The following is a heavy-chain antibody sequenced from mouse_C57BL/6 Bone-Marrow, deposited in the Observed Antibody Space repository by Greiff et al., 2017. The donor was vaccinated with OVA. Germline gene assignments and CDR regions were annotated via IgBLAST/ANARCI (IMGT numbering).Heavy chain of an antibody. Sequence: QVHVKQSGPGLVQPSQSLSLTCTVSGFSLTSYGLHWVRQSPGKGLEWLGLIWSGGSTDYNAAFMSRLSITKDNSKSQVFIKMNRLQAEDTAIYYCAKKSGSSSWYFDVWGTGTTVTVSS. D-gene: IGHD1-1*01. V-gene: IGHV2-5*01. J-gene: IGHJ1*03. CDR3: AKKSGSSSWYFDV. CDR2: IWSGGST. CDR1: GFSLTSYG.